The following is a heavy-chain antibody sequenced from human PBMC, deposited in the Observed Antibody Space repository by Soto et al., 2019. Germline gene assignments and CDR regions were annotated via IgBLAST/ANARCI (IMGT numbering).Heavy chain of an antibody. CDR3: ARDGLELVNFEYSSSSYNWFDP. J-gene: IGHJ5*02. V-gene: IGHV1-18*01. Sequence: ASVKVSCKASGYTFTNYGISWVRQAPGQGLEWMGWTSANSGSTNYAQKFQGRVTLTRDTSISTAYMELSRLRSDDTAVYYCARDGLELVNFEYSSSSYNWFDPWGQGTLVTVSS. CDR2: TSANSGST. D-gene: IGHD6-6*01. CDR1: GYTFTNYG.